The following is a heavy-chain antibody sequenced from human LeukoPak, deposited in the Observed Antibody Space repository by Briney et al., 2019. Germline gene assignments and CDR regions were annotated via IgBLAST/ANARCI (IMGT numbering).Heavy chain of an antibody. V-gene: IGHV3-48*01. CDR2: ISASGSAI. Sequence: PGGSLRLSCAASGFPLSSYSMNWVRQAPGKGLEWISYISASGSAIYYVDSVKGRVTVSRDNARNSLFLQMDSPGAEDTAVYYCVRVKGTYFDYWGPGTLVTVSS. CDR1: GFPLSSYS. D-gene: IGHD1-1*01. J-gene: IGHJ4*02. CDR3: VRVKGTYFDY.